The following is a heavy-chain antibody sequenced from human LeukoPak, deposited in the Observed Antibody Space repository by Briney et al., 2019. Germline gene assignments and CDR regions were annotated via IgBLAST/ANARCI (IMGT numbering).Heavy chain of an antibody. D-gene: IGHD2-15*01. V-gene: IGHV4-59*08. J-gene: IGHJ6*02. Sequence: PSETLSLTCTVSGGSISSYYWSWIRQPPGKGLEWIGYIYYSGSTNYNPSLKSRVTISVDTSKNQFSLKLSSVTAADTAVYYCARHVDGYYYYGMDVWGQGTTVTVSS. CDR2: IYYSGST. CDR3: ARHVDGYYYYGMDV. CDR1: GGSISSYY.